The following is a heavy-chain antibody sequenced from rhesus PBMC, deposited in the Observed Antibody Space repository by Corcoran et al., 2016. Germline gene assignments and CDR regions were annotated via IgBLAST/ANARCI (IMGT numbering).Heavy chain of an antibody. CDR1: GGSISGYYL. V-gene: IGHV4-143*01. J-gene: IGHJ4*01. CDR2: IYGGRGST. CDR3: ARANLGYCSGGVCYGVDY. D-gene: IGHD2-8*01. Sequence: QVQLQESGPGLVKPSETLSLTCTGSGGSISGYYLWSWIRQPPGKGLEWIGYIYGGRGSTRYNPSLKNRVTISKDTSKNQFSLKLSSVTAADTAVYYCARANLGYCSGGVCYGVDYWGQGVLVTVSS.